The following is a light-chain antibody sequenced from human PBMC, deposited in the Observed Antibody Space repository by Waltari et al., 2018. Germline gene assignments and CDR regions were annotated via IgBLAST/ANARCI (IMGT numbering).Light chain of an antibody. V-gene: IGLV2-11*01. Sequence: QSALTQPRSVSGSPGQSVNISCTGTSSAVGDYNYRSWYQQHPDKAPKLMIYDVTKRPSGVPDRFSGSKSGNTASLTISGLQAEDEADYYCCSYAGRYTFDVVFGGGTKLTVL. J-gene: IGLJ2*01. CDR3: CSYAGRYTFDVV. CDR1: SSAVGDYNY. CDR2: DVT.